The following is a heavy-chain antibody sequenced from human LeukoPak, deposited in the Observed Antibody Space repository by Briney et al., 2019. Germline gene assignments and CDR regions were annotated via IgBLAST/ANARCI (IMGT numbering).Heavy chain of an antibody. D-gene: IGHD6-13*01. J-gene: IGHJ4*02. CDR1: GGSFSGYY. Sequence: SETLSLTCAVYGGSFSGYYWSWIRQPPGKGLEWIGEINHSGSTNYNPSLKSRVTISVDTSKNQFSLKLSSVTAADAAVYYWAARGVAAAPGNYWGQGTLVTVSS. V-gene: IGHV4-34*01. CDR3: AARGVAAAPGNY. CDR2: INHSGST.